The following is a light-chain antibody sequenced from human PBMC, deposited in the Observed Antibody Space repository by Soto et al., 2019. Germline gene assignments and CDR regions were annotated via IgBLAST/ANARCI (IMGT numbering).Light chain of an antibody. CDR2: DVS. CDR1: SSDVGADNY. CDR3: SAYIGSRSLVL. Sequence: QSALTQPASVSGSPGQSITISCTGTSSDVGADNYLSWYQQHPGKAPKLIIYDVSNRPSGVSNRFSGSKSGNTASLTISGLQADDEADYFCSAYIGSRSLVLFGGGTKVTVL. J-gene: IGLJ2*01. V-gene: IGLV2-14*01.